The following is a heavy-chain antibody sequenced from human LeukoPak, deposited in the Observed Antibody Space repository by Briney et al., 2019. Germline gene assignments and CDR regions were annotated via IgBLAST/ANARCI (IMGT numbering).Heavy chain of an antibody. CDR3: ARDGDYNWNYFDY. D-gene: IGHD1-20*01. J-gene: IGHJ4*02. CDR2: ISSSSSYI. Sequence: SISSSSSYIYYADSVKGRFTISRDNAKNSLYLQMNSLRAEDTAVYYCARDGDYNWNYFDYWGQGTLVTVSS. V-gene: IGHV3-21*01.